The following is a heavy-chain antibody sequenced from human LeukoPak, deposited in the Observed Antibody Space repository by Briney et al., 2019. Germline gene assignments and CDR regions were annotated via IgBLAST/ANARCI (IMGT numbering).Heavy chain of an antibody. V-gene: IGHV3-21*01. CDR2: ISSRGSYI. CDR3: ARGYSSSWYDLYYFDY. Sequence: PGGSLRLSCAASRFTFSSYSMNWVRQAPGKGLEWVSSISSRGSYIYYADSVKGRFAISADNAMNSLYLQMNSLRAEDTAVYYCARGYSSSWYDLYYFDYWGQGTLVTVSS. CDR1: RFTFSSYS. J-gene: IGHJ4*02. D-gene: IGHD6-13*01.